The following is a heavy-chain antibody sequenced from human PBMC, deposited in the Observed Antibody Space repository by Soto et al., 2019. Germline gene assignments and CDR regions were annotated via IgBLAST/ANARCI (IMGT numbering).Heavy chain of an antibody. Sequence: ASVKVSCKASGYTFTSYGISWVRQAPGQGLEWMGWISTYNGNTNYAQKLQGRVTMTTDTSTSTAYMELRSLRSDDTAVYYCARYREYQLYFDYWGQGTLVTVSS. CDR1: GYTFTSYG. D-gene: IGHD2-2*01. V-gene: IGHV1-18*01. CDR2: ISTYNGNT. CDR3: ARYREYQLYFDY. J-gene: IGHJ4*02.